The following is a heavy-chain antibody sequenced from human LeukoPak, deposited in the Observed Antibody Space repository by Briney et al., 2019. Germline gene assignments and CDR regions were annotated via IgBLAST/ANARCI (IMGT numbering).Heavy chain of an antibody. V-gene: IGHV3-30*02. CDR1: GFTFNTYG. Sequence: GGSLRLSCAASGFTFNTYGMYWVRQAPGKGLEWVAFIRYDGSNKYYADSVKGRFTISRDNSKNTLYLQMNSLRTEDTAVYYCAKDRKRSAITMIRGVRGYSYYYMDVWGKGTTVTISS. CDR2: IRYDGSNK. J-gene: IGHJ6*03. CDR3: AKDRKRSAITMIRGVRGYSYYYMDV. D-gene: IGHD3-10*01.